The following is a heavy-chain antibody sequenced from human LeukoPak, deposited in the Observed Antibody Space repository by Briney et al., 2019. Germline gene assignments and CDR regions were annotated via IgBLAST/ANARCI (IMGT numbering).Heavy chain of an antibody. CDR1: GFTVSSNE. D-gene: IGHD7-27*01. CDR3: ARDLGGNWGARDY. J-gene: IGHJ4*02. CDR2: ISGGST. Sequence: PGGSLRLSCAASGFTVSSNEMSWVRQAPGKGLEWVSSISGGSTYYADSRKGRFTISRDNSKNTLYLQMNSLRAEDTAVYYCARDLGGNWGARDYWGQGTLVTVSS. V-gene: IGHV3-38-3*01.